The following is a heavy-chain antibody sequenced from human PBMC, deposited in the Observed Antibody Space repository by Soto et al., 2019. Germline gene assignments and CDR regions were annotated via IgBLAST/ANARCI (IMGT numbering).Heavy chain of an antibody. Sequence: GGSLRLACSASGFTLNSYSMNWVRQAPGKGLEWVSSISSSSTFIYDADSVKGRFSISRDNAKNSLFLQTNSLRAEDTAVYFCARGRPTGYSYYGMDVWGQGTTVTVSS. CDR1: GFTLNSYS. V-gene: IGHV3-21*01. J-gene: IGHJ6*02. CDR2: ISSSSTFI. D-gene: IGHD1-1*01. CDR3: ARGRPTGYSYYGMDV.